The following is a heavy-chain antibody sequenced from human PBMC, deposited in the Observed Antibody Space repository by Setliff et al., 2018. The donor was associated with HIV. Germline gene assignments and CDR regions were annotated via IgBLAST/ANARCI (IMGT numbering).Heavy chain of an antibody. CDR3: ARHPPRPLQIYSSSSWYFDY. CDR1: GDSFNNYY. CDR2: MSYSGGA. D-gene: IGHD6-6*01. Sequence: PSETLSLTCTVSGDSFNNYYCSWIRQLPGKGLEWIAYMSYSGGANYNPSLRGRVTISVDTSQNQFSLKLTSLTAADTAVYYCARHPPRPLQIYSSSSWYFDYWGQGTLVTVSS. V-gene: IGHV4-59*08. J-gene: IGHJ4*02.